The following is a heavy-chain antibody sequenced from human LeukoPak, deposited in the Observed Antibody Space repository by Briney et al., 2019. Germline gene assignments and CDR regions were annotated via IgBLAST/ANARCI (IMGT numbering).Heavy chain of an antibody. J-gene: IGHJ1*01. D-gene: IGHD6-6*01. CDR2: IYHSGST. Sequence: SETLSLTCAVSGGSISSGGYSWSWIRQPPGKGLEWIGYIYHSGSTYYNPSLKSRVTISVDRSKNQFSLKLSSVTAADTAMYYCARGWSIAAPPEYFQHWGQGTLVTVSS. V-gene: IGHV4-30-2*01. CDR1: GGSISSGGYS. CDR3: ARGWSIAAPPEYFQH.